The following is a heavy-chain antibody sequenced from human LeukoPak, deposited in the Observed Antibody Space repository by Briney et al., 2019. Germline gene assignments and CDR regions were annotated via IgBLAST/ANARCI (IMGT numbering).Heavy chain of an antibody. Sequence: GASVKVSCKASGYTFTGYYMHWVRQAPGQGLEWMGRINPNSGGTNYAQKFQGRVTMTRDTSISTAYMELSRLRSDDTAVYYCARDXXXXXFGXVIVFGYWGQGTLVTVSS. J-gene: IGHJ4*02. D-gene: IGHD3-16*02. CDR3: ARDXXXXXFGXVIVFGY. CDR1: GYTFTGYY. CDR2: INPNSGGT. V-gene: IGHV1-2*06.